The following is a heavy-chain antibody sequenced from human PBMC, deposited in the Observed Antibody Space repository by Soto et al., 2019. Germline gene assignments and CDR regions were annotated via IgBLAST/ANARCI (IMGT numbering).Heavy chain of an antibody. CDR3: ARGVYGSITIFGVVNDTWFDP. CDR2: MNPNSGNT. V-gene: IGHV1-8*01. CDR1: GYTFTSYD. J-gene: IGHJ5*02. D-gene: IGHD3-3*01. Sequence: GASVKVSCKASGYTFTSYDINWVRQATGQGLEWMGWMNPNSGNTGYAQKFQGRVTMTRNTSISTAYMELSSLRSEDTAVYYCARGVYGSITIFGVVNDTWFDPWGQGTLVTVSS.